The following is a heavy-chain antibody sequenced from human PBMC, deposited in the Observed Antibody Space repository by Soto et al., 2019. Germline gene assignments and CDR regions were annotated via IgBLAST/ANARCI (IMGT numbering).Heavy chain of an antibody. CDR2: IYYSGST. J-gene: IGHJ4*02. D-gene: IGHD2-15*01. Sequence: SETLSLTCAVSGYSISTADWWGWIRQPPGKGLEWIGYIYYSGSTYYNPSLKSRITMSVDTSKNQYSLKLTSVTAVDTAVYYCARFRGYCSGGTCHSADYWGQGTLVTVSS. V-gene: IGHV4-28*01. CDR1: GYSISTADW. CDR3: ARFRGYCSGGTCHSADY.